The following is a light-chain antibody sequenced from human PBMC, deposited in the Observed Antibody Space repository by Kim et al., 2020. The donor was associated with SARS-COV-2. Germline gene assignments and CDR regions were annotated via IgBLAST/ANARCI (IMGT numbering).Light chain of an antibody. Sequence: ALGQTVRITCQGDSLRAYYANWYQQKPGQAPILVIHGKNNRPSGIPDRFSGSSSGNTASLTVTGAQAVDEADYYCISRDNSADHVVFGGGTQLTVL. CDR1: SLRAYY. V-gene: IGLV3-19*01. CDR2: GKN. CDR3: ISRDNSADHVV. J-gene: IGLJ2*01.